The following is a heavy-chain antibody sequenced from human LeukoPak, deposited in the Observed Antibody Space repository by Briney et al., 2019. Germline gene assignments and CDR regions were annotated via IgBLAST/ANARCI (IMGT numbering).Heavy chain of an antibody. V-gene: IGHV3-33*08. Sequence: GRSLRLSCAASGFTFSRHGIHWVRQAPGKGLEWVAVIWYDGNNKYYADSVKGRFTISRDNSKNTLYLQMNSLRAEYTAVYYCASGYDLSHFVYWGRGTLVTVSS. J-gene: IGHJ4*02. CDR1: GFTFSRHG. CDR3: ASGYDLSHFVY. D-gene: IGHD5-12*01. CDR2: IWYDGNNK.